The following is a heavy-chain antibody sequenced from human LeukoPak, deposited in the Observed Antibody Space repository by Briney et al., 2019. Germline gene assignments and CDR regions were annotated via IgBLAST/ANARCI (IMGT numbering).Heavy chain of an antibody. D-gene: IGHD1-14*01. CDR2: MNPNSGNT. V-gene: IGHV1-8*01. J-gene: IGHJ6*02. CDR3: ASRVTHPLGMDV. Sequence: GASVKVSCKASGYTFTSYDINWVRQATGQGLEWMGWMNPNSGNTGYAQKFQGRVTMTRNTSISTAYMELSSLRSEDTAVHYCASRVTHPLGMDVWGQGTTVTVSS. CDR1: GYTFTSYD.